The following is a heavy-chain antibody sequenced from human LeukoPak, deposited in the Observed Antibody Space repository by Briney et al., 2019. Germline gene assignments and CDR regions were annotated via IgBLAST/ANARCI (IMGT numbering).Heavy chain of an antibody. CDR2: IYYSGST. Sequence: SETLSLTCTVSGGSINNYYWNWIRQPPGKGLEWIGYIYYSGSTTYNPSLKSRVTISVDTSKNQFSLNLTSVTAADTAVYFCARGVGIMAYWGQGTLVTVSS. CDR1: GGSINNYY. CDR3: ARGVGIMAY. D-gene: IGHD3-3*01. J-gene: IGHJ4*02. V-gene: IGHV4-59*01.